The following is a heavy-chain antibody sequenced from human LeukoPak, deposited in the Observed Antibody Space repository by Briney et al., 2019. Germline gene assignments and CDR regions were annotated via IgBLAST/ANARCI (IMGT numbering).Heavy chain of an antibody. CDR1: GGSISSSSYY. V-gene: IGHV4-39*07. J-gene: IGHJ6*03. D-gene: IGHD6-6*01. CDR2: INHSGST. CDR3: ARVSPYSSSSWLPYYMDV. Sequence: SETLSLTCTVSGGSISSSSYYWGWIRQPPGKGLEWIGEINHSGSTNYNPSLKSRVTISVDTSKNQFSLKLSSVTAADTAVYYCARVSPYSSSSWLPYYMDVWGKGTTVTVSS.